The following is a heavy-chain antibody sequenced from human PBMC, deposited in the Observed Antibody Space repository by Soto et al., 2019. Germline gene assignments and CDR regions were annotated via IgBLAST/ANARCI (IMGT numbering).Heavy chain of an antibody. CDR3: ARVLQWSTPDY. J-gene: IGHJ4*02. CDR2: ISGYNGHI. V-gene: IGHV1-18*01. Sequence: QVQLVQSGAEVKKPGASVNISCKASGYSFTGYGISWVRQAPGQGLEWMGWISGYNGHIDYAQKFQGRVSMTTDTSTNTAYMEMRSLRSDDTAKSYCARVLQWSTPDYWGQGSLVTVSS. D-gene: IGHD6-19*01. CDR1: GYSFTGYG.